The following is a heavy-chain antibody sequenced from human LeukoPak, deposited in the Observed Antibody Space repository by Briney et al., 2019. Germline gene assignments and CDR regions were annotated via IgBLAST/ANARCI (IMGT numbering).Heavy chain of an antibody. J-gene: IGHJ4*02. D-gene: IGHD2-2*01. CDR1: GGSVSSGSYY. V-gene: IGHV4-61*01. Sequence: KPSETLSLTCTVSGGSVSSGSYYWSWIRQPPGKGLEWIGYIYYSGSTNYNPSLKSRVTISVDMSKNQFSLKLSSVTAADTAVYYCAREEASYCSSTSCYGIDYWGQGTLVTVSS. CDR2: IYYSGST. CDR3: AREEASYCSSTSCYGIDY.